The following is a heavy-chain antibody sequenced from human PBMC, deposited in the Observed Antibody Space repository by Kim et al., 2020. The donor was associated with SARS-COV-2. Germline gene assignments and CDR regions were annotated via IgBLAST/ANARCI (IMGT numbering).Heavy chain of an antibody. CDR2: IKQDGSEK. CDR3: ASCTTTWGI. Sequence: GGSLRLSCAASGFTLSHYWMNWVRQAPGKGLEWVANIKQDGSEKNYVDSVKGRFTISRDNAENSLYLQMNSLRAEDTAVYYCASCTTTWGIWGQGTLVTVSS. J-gene: IGHJ4*02. CDR1: GFTLSHYW. D-gene: IGHD7-27*01. V-gene: IGHV3-7*01.